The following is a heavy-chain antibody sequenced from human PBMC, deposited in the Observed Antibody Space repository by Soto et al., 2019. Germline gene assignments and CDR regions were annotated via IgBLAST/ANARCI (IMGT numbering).Heavy chain of an antibody. CDR3: VRGTRSNFEI. Sequence: PTLSLTCGISVDSVSGNRTAAWNWIRQSTSKGLEWLGRTYYRSKWYNDYALSVKSRITSNPDTSKNQFSLQLKSVTPEDAAVYYCVRGTRSNFEIWGQGTMVTVS. J-gene: IGHJ3*02. CDR1: VDSVSGNRTAA. V-gene: IGHV6-1*01. CDR2: TYYRSKWYN.